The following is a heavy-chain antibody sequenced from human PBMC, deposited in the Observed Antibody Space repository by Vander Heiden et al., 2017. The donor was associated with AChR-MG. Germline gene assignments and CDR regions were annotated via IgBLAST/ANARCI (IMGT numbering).Heavy chain of an antibody. CDR2: ISYDGSNK. J-gene: IGHJ4*02. V-gene: IGHV3-30-3*01. CDR1: GFTFSSYA. D-gene: IGHD1-26*01. CDR3: ARDLRGGSDY. Sequence: VQLVESGGGVVQPGRSLRLSCAASGFTFSSYAMPWVRQAPGKGLEWVAVISYDGSNKYYADSVKGRFTISRDNSKNTLYLQMNSLRAEDTAVYYCARDLRGGSDYWGQGTLVTVSS.